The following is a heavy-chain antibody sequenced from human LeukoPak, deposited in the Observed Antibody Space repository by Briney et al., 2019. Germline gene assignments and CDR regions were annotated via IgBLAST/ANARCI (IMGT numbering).Heavy chain of an antibody. D-gene: IGHD5-24*01. V-gene: IGHV1-2*02. CDR3: ARDRYGDGFAHLDY. CDR1: GFSFTSYA. CDR2: ITPGGGT. J-gene: IGHJ4*02. Sequence: ASVKVSCKASGFSFTSYAIHWVRQAPGQGAEWMGWITPGGGTNYAQKFQGRVAITWDTSITTAYMDLSRLTSDDTAVYYCARDRYGDGFAHLDYWGQGALVTVSS.